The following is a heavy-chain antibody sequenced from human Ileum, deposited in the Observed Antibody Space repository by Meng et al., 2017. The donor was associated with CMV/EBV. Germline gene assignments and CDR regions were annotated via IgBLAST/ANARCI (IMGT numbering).Heavy chain of an antibody. J-gene: IGHJ4*02. CDR2: IKQDGGEV. Sequence: SGIMFSSYWRRWVRQAPGKGLEWVANIKQDGGEVYYVDSVRGRFTISRDNAKNSLYLQMSSLRAEDSAVYYCARIAWYGISWNFDYWGRGQGTLVTVSS. CDR1: GIMFSSYW. V-gene: IGHV3-7*01. CDR3: ARIAWYGISWNFDYWG. D-gene: IGHD1-7*01.